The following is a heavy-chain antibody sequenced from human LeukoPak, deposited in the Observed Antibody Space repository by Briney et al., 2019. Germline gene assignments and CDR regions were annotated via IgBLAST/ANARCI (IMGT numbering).Heavy chain of an antibody. D-gene: IGHD5-12*01. CDR2: INHSGST. V-gene: IGHV4-34*01. CDR1: GGSFSGYY. Sequence: SETLSLTCAVYGGSFSGYYWSWIRQPPGKGLEWIGEINHSGSTNYNPSLESRVTISVDTSKNQFSLKLSSVTAADTAVYYCARSGYSGYLWGQGTLVTVSS. CDR3: ARSGYSGYL. J-gene: IGHJ4*02.